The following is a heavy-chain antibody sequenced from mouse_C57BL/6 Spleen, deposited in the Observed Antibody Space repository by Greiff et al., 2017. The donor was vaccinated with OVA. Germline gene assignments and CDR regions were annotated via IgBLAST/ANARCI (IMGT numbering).Heavy chain of an antibody. J-gene: IGHJ2*01. CDR2: INPNNGGT. Sequence: EVQLKESGPELVKPGASVKMSCKASGYTFTDYNMHWVKQSHGKSLEWIGYINPNNGGTSYNQKFKGKATLTVNKSSSTAYMELRSLTSEDSAVYYCARGLGRKALLDYWGQGTTLTVSS. CDR3: ARGLGRKALLDY. V-gene: IGHV1-22*01. CDR1: GYTFTDYN. D-gene: IGHD4-1*01.